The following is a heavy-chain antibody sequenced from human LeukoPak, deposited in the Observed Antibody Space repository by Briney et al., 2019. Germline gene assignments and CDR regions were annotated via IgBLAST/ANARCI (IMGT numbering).Heavy chain of an antibody. D-gene: IGHD3-16*01. J-gene: IGHJ4*02. CDR1: GFILSTAW. CDR2: IKSKTDGGTT. Sequence: PGGSLRLSCEASGFILSTAWMTWVRQAPGKGLEWVGRIKSKTDGGTTDYAAPVKDRFTILRDDTKNTLHLQMNSLKIEDTGFYRCSTGGGYLENWGQGTLVTVSP. V-gene: IGHV3-15*01. CDR3: STGGGYLEN.